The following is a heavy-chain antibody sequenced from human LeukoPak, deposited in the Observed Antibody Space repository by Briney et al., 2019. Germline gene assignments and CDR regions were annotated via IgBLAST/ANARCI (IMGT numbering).Heavy chain of an antibody. Sequence: VGALRLSCAASRFTFSRYKMNWVRQAPRKGLEWVSYISSSGSTIYYADSLKGPVTISTDNAKSSLYLQMNSLRAEDTAVYYCAEVGITMIGGVWGKGTTVTISS. CDR3: AEVGITMIGGV. J-gene: IGHJ6*04. D-gene: IGHD3-10*02. CDR2: ISSSGSTI. V-gene: IGHV3-48*03. CDR1: RFTFSRYK.